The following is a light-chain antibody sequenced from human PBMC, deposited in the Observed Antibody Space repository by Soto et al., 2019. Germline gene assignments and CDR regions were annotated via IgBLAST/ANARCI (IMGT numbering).Light chain of an antibody. J-gene: IGLJ1*01. Sequence: QSVLTQPPSVSGAPGQRVTISCTGSSSNIGAGYDVHWYQQLPGTAPKLLIYGNTNRPSGVPDRFSGSKSGTSASLAITGLQADDEADYYCQSYDSSRSGAKVFGTGTKLTVL. V-gene: IGLV1-40*01. CDR1: SSNIGAGYD. CDR2: GNT. CDR3: QSYDSSRSGAKV.